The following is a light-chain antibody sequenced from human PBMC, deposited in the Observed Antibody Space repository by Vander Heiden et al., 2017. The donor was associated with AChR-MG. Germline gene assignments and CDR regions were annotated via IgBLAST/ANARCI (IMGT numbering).Light chain of an antibody. V-gene: IGLV3-19*01. CDR3: NSRDSSGNHLGV. CDR1: SLIRCY. CDR2: GKN. J-gene: IGLJ2*01. Sequence: SSELTQDPAVSVALGRPVRITSQGDSLIRCYASWYQQKPGQAPVLVVYGKNNRPSGIPDRFSGSSSGNTASLTITGAQAEDEADYYCNSRDSSGNHLGVFGGGTKLTVL.